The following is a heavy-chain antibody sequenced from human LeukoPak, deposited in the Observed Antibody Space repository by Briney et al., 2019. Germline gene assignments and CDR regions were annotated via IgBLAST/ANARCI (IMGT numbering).Heavy chain of an antibody. CDR1: GFTFSSYG. CDR3: ARVTSGNYPPYYFDY. V-gene: IGHV3-30*02. CDR2: IRYDGSNK. D-gene: IGHD1-26*01. J-gene: IGHJ4*02. Sequence: PGGSLRLSCAASGFTFSSYGMHWVRQAPGKGLEWVAFIRYDGSNKYYADSVKGRFTISRDNSKNTLYLQMDSLRAEDTAVYYCARVTSGNYPPYYFDYWGQGTLVTVSS.